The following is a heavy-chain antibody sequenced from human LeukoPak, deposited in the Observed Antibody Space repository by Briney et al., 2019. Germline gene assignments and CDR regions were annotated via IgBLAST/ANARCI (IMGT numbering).Heavy chain of an antibody. J-gene: IGHJ4*02. Sequence: GGSLRLSCAASGFTFSSYGMHWFRQAPGKGRRWLAFIRYDGSNKYYADSVKGRFTISRDNSKNTLYLQMNNLRAEDTAVYYCAREGRLCPSHIDYWGQGTLVTVSS. CDR2: IRYDGSNK. CDR3: AREGRLCPSHIDY. D-gene: IGHD5/OR15-5a*01. V-gene: IGHV3-30*02. CDR1: GFTFSSYG.